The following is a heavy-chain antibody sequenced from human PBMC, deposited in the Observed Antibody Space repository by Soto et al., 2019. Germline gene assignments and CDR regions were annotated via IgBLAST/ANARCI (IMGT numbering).Heavy chain of an antibody. V-gene: IGHV1-8*01. J-gene: IGHJ6*02. CDR1: GYTFTRYD. CDR3: ARDYSSGYGMDV. CDR2: RNPNSGNT. D-gene: IGHD6-19*01. Sequence: GASVKVSCNASGYTFTRYDINWVRQATGQGLEWMGWRNPNSGNTDYAQRFQGRVTITRNTSISTAYMELSSLRSEDTAVYYCARDYSSGYGMDVWGQGTTVTVSS.